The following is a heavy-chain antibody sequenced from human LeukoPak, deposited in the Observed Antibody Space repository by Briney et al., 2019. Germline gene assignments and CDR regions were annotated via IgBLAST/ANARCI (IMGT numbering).Heavy chain of an antibody. CDR2: INHSGST. CDR3: ARGPQTRLAQGLDP. D-gene: IGHD6-6*01. J-gene: IGHJ5*02. V-gene: IGHV4-34*01. CDR1: GGSFSGYY. Sequence: SETLSLTCAVYGGSFSGYYWSWIRQPPGKGLEWIGEINHSGSTNYNPSLKSRVTISVDTSKNQFSLKLSSVTAADTAVYYCARGPQTRLAQGLDPWGQGTLVTVSS.